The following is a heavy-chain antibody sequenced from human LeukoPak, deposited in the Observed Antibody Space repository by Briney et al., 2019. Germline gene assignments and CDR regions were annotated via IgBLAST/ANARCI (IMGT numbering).Heavy chain of an antibody. CDR1: GFTFSDHY. V-gene: IGHV3-72*01. Sequence: TGGSLRLSCAASGFTFSDHYMDWVRQAPGKGLERVGRIRNKANSYTTEYAASVKGRFTISRDDSKNSLYLQMNSLKCEDTAVYYCAREWDSGSYYLGYFDYWGQGTLVTVSS. J-gene: IGHJ4*02. CDR3: AREWDSGSYYLGYFDY. D-gene: IGHD1-26*01. CDR2: IRNKANSYTT.